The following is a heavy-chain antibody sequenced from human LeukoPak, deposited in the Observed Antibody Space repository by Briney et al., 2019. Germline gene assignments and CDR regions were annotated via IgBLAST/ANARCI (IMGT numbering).Heavy chain of an antibody. CDR3: ARGKASYGSDY. CDR2: IYYSGST. Sequence: SETLSLTCTVSGGSISSYYWGWIRQPPGKGLEWIGSIYYSGSTYYNPSLKSRVTISVDTSKNQFSLKLSSVTAADTAVYYCARGKASYGSDYWGQGTLVTVSS. CDR1: GGSISSYY. V-gene: IGHV4-39*01. D-gene: IGHD5-18*01. J-gene: IGHJ4*02.